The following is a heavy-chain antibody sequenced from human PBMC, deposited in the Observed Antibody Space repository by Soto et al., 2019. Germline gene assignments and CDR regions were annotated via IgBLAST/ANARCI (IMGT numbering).Heavy chain of an antibody. D-gene: IGHD3-3*02. J-gene: IGHJ4*02. Sequence: GASVKVSCKASGYSFFSYYIHWVRQAPGQGLEWMGRFLASGGNTDYAQRFRGRVSMTRDTSSTNTVSLELTSLTSDDTAVYYCARGGATIFGVIDFWGQGTQVTVSS. CDR3: ARGGATIFGVIDF. CDR1: GYSFFSYY. V-gene: IGHV1-46*01. CDR2: FLASGGNT.